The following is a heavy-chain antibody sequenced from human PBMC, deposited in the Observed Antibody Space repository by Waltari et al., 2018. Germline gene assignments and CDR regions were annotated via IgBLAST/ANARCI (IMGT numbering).Heavy chain of an antibody. CDR2: ISGDGAST. D-gene: IGHD4-17*01. Sequence: EVQLLESGGGLVQPGGSLRLSCAGSGFTFSSYCMSWVRQAPGKGLEWVSGISGDGASTFYAESVKGRFTISRDNSKNTLYLQLNSLRDEDTAVYYCAKALTTATTYNWYFDLWGRGTLVAVSS. CDR3: AKALTTATTYNWYFDL. CDR1: GFTFSSYC. J-gene: IGHJ2*01. V-gene: IGHV3-23*01.